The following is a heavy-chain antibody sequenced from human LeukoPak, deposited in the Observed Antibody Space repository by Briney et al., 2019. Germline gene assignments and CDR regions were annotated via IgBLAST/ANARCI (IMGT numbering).Heavy chain of an antibody. CDR3: ARADYYDSSGYSIYFDY. V-gene: IGHV1-69*13. CDR2: IIPIFGTA. Sequence: SVKVSCKASGGTFSSYAISWVRQAPGQGLEWMGGIIPIFGTANYAQKFQGRVTITADESTSTAYMELSSLRSEDTAVYYRARADYYDSSGYSIYFDYWGQGTLVTVSS. J-gene: IGHJ4*02. D-gene: IGHD3-22*01. CDR1: GGTFSSYA.